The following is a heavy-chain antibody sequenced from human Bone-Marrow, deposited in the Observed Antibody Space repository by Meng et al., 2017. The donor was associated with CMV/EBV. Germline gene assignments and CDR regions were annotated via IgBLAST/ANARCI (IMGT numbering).Heavy chain of an antibody. V-gene: IGHV3-15*01. D-gene: IGHD3-3*02. CDR1: GFTFSNAW. CDR2: IKGKTDGGTT. CDR3: TTSIRHA. J-gene: IGHJ5*01. Sequence: GGSLRLSCAASGFTFSNAWMSWVRQAPGKGLEWVGRIKGKTDGGTTDYAAPVKGRFTISRDNSKNTLYLQMKSLKTGDTSVYYCTTSIRHAWGRGTMVTVSS.